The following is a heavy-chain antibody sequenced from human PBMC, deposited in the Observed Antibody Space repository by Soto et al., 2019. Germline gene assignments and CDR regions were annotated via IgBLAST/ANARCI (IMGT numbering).Heavy chain of an antibody. Sequence: SCKPSGFTFNGFYLHWVRQAPGQGLEWMGWIKPNTDDTGYAQKFQGRVTLTRDTSSSAGYLDLSSLISDVTAVYYCARSPYSLEGDGQHYYYGMDLWGLGTTVTSP. CDR2: IKPNTDDT. J-gene: IGHJ6*02. CDR3: ARSPYSLEGDGQHYYYGMDL. V-gene: IGHV1-2*02. CDR1: GFTFNGFY. D-gene: IGHD2-15*01.